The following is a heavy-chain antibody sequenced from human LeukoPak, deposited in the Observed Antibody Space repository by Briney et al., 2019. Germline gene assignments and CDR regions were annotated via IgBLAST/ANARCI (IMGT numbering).Heavy chain of an antibody. CDR3: AKDHSEDGDYDFDY. D-gene: IGHD4-17*01. V-gene: IGHV3-30-3*01. CDR1: GFTFSSYA. J-gene: IGHJ4*02. CDR2: ISYDGSNK. Sequence: GGSLRLSCAASGFTFSSYAMHWVRQAPGKGLEWVAVISYDGSNKYYADSVKGRFTISRDNSKNTLYLQMNSLRAEDTAVYYCAKDHSEDGDYDFDYWGQGTLVTVSS.